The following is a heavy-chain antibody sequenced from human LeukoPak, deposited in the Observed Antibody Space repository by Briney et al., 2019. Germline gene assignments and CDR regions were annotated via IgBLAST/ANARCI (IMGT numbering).Heavy chain of an antibody. CDR3: ARDHERYFDY. V-gene: IGHV3-30-3*01. J-gene: IGHJ4*02. Sequence: GGSLRLSCAASGFTFSSYATHWVRQAPGKGLEWVAVISCDGSNKYYADSVKGRFTISRDNSKNTLYLQMNSLRAEDTAVYYCARDHERYFDYWGQGTLATVSS. CDR1: GFTFSSYA. CDR2: ISCDGSNK.